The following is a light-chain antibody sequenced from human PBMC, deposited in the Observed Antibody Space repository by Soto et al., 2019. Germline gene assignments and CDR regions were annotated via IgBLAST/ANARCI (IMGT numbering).Light chain of an antibody. J-gene: IGKJ2*01. CDR3: HQYNSWPPGT. CDR1: QTVERW. Sequence: GDRVISTCRTSQTVERWMAWYQQKPGNAPKLLISDVSTLERGVPSRFSGSGSATEFTLTISSLQSEDFALYYCHQYNSWPPGTFGQGTKVDIK. CDR2: DVS. V-gene: IGKV1-5*01.